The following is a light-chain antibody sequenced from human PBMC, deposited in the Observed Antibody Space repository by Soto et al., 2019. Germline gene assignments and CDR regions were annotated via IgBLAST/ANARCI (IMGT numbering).Light chain of an antibody. V-gene: IGKV3-20*01. CDR3: QQYGSSGT. J-gene: IGKJ1*01. CDR2: GAS. Sequence: EIVLTQSPATLAFSPGERSTGSCRSSQSVSTYLAWYQQRPGQAPRLLIYGASSRATGIPDRFSGSGSGTDFTLTISRLEPEDFAVYYCQQYGSSGTFGQGTKWIS. CDR1: QSVSTY.